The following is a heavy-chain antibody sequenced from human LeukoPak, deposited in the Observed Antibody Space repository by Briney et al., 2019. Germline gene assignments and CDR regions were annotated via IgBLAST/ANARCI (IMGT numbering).Heavy chain of an antibody. Sequence: GGSLRLSCAASELTFSNYWMHWVRQAPGKGLVWVSRINTDGGTTSYADSVKGRFTISRDNAKNTLYLEMNSLGAEDTAVYYCARGPAANSGNYYVGDYWGQGTLVTVSS. D-gene: IGHD1-26*01. J-gene: IGHJ4*02. CDR2: INTDGGTT. CDR1: ELTFSNYW. CDR3: ARGPAANSGNYYVGDY. V-gene: IGHV3-74*01.